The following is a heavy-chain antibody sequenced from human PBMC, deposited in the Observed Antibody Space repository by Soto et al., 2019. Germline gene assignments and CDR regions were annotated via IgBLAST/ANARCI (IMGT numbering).Heavy chain of an antibody. CDR2: IYYSGST. J-gene: IGHJ4*02. CDR3: ARRHGTVALPGVFDY. CDR1: GGSISSYY. D-gene: IGHD7-27*01. V-gene: IGHV4-59*08. Sequence: SETLSLSCTVSGGSISSYYWSWIRQPPGKGLEWIGYIYYSGSTNYNPSLKSRVTISVDTSKNQFSLKLSSVTAADTAVYYCARRHGTVALPGVFDYWGQGTLVTVS.